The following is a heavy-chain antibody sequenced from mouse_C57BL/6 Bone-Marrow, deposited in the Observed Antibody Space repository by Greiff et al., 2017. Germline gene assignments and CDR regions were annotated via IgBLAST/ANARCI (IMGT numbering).Heavy chain of an antibody. CDR2: IYPGSGNT. CDR1: GYTFTDYY. J-gene: IGHJ1*03. V-gene: IGHV1-76*01. Sequence: QVQLQQSGAELVRPGASVKLSCKASGYTFTDYYINWVKQRPGQGLEWIARIYPGSGNTYYNEKFKGKATLTAEKSSSTAYMQLSSLTYEDSAVYYCAKGGSYWYFDVWGTGTTVTVSS. D-gene: IGHD1-1*01. CDR3: AKGGSYWYFDV.